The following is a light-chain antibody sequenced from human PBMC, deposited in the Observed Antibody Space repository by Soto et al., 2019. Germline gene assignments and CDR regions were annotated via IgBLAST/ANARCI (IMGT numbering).Light chain of an antibody. CDR2: AAS. J-gene: IGKJ1*01. V-gene: IGKV1-17*03. CDR3: LQHYTSTRT. Sequence: DIQMTQSPSAMSASVGDRVTITCRASQGIRNYLAWFQQKPGKVTKSXITAASNLQSGVPSRFSGSGSGTEFSLTITSLQPEDFATYYCLQHYTSTRTFGQGTKVDIK. CDR1: QGIRNY.